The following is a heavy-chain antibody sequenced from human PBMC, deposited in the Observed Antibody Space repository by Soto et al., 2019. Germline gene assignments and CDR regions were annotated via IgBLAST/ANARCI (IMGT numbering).Heavy chain of an antibody. CDR1: GYTFTSYG. V-gene: IGHV1-18*01. D-gene: IGHD2-15*01. CDR2: ISAYNGNT. Sequence: ASVKVSCKASGYTFTSYGISWGRQAPGQGLEWMGWISAYNGNTNYAQKLQGRVTMTTDTSTSTAYMELRSLRYDDTAVYYCARIYCSGGSCYYYYGMDVWGQGTTVTVSS. J-gene: IGHJ6*02. CDR3: ARIYCSGGSCYYYYGMDV.